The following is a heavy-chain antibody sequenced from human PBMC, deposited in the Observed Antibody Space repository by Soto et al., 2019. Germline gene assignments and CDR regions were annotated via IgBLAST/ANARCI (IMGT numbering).Heavy chain of an antibody. CDR1: GFTFSSYS. Sequence: PGGSQRLSCAASGFTFSSYSRNWVRQAPGKGLEWVSYISSSSSTIYYADSVKGRFTISRDNAKNSLYLQMNSLRAEDTAVYYCARDRKLGSFDYWGQGTLVTVSS. D-gene: IGHD6-13*01. V-gene: IGHV3-48*01. CDR2: ISSSSSTI. CDR3: ARDRKLGSFDY. J-gene: IGHJ4*02.